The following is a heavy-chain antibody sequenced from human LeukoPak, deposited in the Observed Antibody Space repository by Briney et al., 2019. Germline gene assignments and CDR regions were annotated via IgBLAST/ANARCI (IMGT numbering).Heavy chain of an antibody. J-gene: IGHJ4*02. CDR2: ISSSSSYI. V-gene: IGHV3-21*01. Sequence: GGSLRLSCAASGFTFSSYSMNWVRQAPGKGLEWVSSISSSSSYIYYADSVKGRFTISRDNAKNSLYLQMNSLRAEGTAVYYCARVRGYSGYAKYWGQGTLVTVSS. CDR3: ARVRGYSGYAKY. CDR1: GFTFSSYS. D-gene: IGHD5-12*01.